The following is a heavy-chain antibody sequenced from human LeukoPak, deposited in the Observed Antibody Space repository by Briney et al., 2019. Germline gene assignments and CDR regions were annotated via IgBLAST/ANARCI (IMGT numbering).Heavy chain of an antibody. Sequence: PGGSLRLSCAASGFTFSDYWMHWVRQAPGKGLVWVSRINTDGTSTKYADSVKGRFTISRDNARNTVYLQMNSLRAEDTAVYYCARARYSYTGIIDYWGPGTLVTVSS. D-gene: IGHD5-18*01. CDR3: ARARYSYTGIIDY. CDR1: GFTFSDYW. J-gene: IGHJ4*02. V-gene: IGHV3-74*01. CDR2: INTDGTST.